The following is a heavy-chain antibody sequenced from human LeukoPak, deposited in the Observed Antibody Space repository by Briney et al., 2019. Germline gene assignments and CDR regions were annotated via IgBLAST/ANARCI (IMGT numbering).Heavy chain of an antibody. Sequence: SETLSLTCAVSGGSISSYYWSWIRQPAGKGLEWIGRIYTSGSTNYNPSLKSRVTMSVDTSKNQFSLKLSSVTAADTAVYYCAREEATSTYYDFWSGYYTGKAFDYWGQGTLVTVSS. V-gene: IGHV4-4*07. J-gene: IGHJ4*02. CDR2: IYTSGST. D-gene: IGHD3-3*01. CDR3: AREEATSTYYDFWSGYYTGKAFDY. CDR1: GGSISSYY.